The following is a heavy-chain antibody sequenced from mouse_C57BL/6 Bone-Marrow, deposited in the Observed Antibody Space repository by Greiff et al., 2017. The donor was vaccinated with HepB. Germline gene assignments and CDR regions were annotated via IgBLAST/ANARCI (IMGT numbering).Heavy chain of an antibody. D-gene: IGHD2-1*01. CDR3: ARDNYEDFDY. J-gene: IGHJ2*01. V-gene: IGHV5-4*01. CDR2: ISDGGSYT. Sequence: EVQLQESGGGLVKPGGSLKLSCAASGFTFSSYAMSWVRQTPEKRLEWVATISDGGSYTYYPDNVKGRSTISRDNAKNNLYLQMSHLKSEDTAMYYCARDNYEDFDYWGQGTTLTVSS. CDR1: GFTFSSYA.